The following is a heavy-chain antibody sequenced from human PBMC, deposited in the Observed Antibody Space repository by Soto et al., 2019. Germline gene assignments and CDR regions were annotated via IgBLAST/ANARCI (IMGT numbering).Heavy chain of an antibody. D-gene: IGHD6-13*01. CDR2: INAGNGNT. CDR3: ERGKAAAPNYYGMDV. Sequence: ASVKVSCKASGYTFTSYAMHWVRQAPGQRLEWMGWINAGNGNTKYSQKFQGRVTITRDTSASTAYMELSSLRSEDTAVYYCERGKAAAPNYYGMDVWGQGTTVTVSS. CDR1: GYTFTSYA. J-gene: IGHJ6*02. V-gene: IGHV1-3*01.